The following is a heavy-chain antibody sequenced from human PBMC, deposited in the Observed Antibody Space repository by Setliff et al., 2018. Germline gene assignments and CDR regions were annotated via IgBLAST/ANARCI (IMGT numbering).Heavy chain of an antibody. D-gene: IGHD5-12*01. V-gene: IGHV4-34*01. CDR2: INYSGSS. J-gene: IGHJ6*04. Sequence: GSLRLSCAASGFTFSDHYMDWVRQPPGKGLDWIGNINYSGSSYYNPSLKSRVTISVDTSKKYFFLNLTSVTAANTAVYYCARHLSYSGETMDVWGKGTTVTVSS. CDR3: ARHLSYSGETMDV. CDR1: GFTFSDHY.